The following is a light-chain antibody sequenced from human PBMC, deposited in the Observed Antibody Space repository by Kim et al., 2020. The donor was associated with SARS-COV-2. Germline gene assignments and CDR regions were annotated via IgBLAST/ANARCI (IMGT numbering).Light chain of an antibody. CDR3: LVWDDVSDHWV. Sequence: APGKTATFTCGGDNVGSKSVHWYQQKPGQAPVLVISSDTDRPSGIPERFSGSTSGNTAALTIDRVAAGDEADYYCLVWDDVSDHWVFGAGTKLTVL. V-gene: IGLV3-21*04. J-gene: IGLJ3*02. CDR1: NVGSKS. CDR2: SDT.